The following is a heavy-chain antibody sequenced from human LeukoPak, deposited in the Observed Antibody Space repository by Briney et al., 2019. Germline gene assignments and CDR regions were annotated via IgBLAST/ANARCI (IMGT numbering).Heavy chain of an antibody. D-gene: IGHD3-10*01. CDR2: FYYSGST. V-gene: IGHV4-59*01. Sequence: SETLSLTCSVSGGSISSYYWSWIRQPPGKGLEWIGYFYYSGSTNYNPSLKSRVTISVDTSKNQFSLKLSSVTAADTAVYYCARDSRYAGSVFDYWGQGTLVTVSS. J-gene: IGHJ4*02. CDR3: ARDSRYAGSVFDY. CDR1: GGSISSYY.